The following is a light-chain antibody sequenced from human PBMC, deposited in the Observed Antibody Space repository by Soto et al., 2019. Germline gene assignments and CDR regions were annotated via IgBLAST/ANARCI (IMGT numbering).Light chain of an antibody. Sequence: QTVVTQPPSASGAPGQRVTISCSGSSSNIGSNTVNWYQQLPGTAPKLLIYRTNQRPSGVPDRFSGSKSGTSGSLAISGLQSDDEADYYCAAWDDSLNGPVFGGGTKVTVL. CDR2: RTN. V-gene: IGLV1-44*01. CDR3: AAWDDSLNGPV. CDR1: SSNIGSNT. J-gene: IGLJ2*01.